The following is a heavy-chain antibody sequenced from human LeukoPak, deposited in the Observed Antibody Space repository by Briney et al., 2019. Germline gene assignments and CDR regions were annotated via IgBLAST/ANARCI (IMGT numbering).Heavy chain of an antibody. V-gene: IGHV5-51*01. Sequence: GASLQISCQGFGSIFTNYWIGWVRPLPGKGMEWMGVIYPGDSRIRYNPSFQGQVTISVDRSISTAYLQWVSLKASDSAMYYCACRDLTSTWSFPWGQGTLVTVSS. CDR3: ACRDLTSTWSFP. J-gene: IGHJ5*02. CDR1: GSIFTNYW. CDR2: IYPGDSRI. D-gene: IGHD6-13*01.